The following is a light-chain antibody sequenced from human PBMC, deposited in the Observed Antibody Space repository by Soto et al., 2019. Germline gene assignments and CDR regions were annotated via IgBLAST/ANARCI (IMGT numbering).Light chain of an antibody. Sequence: DIQMTQSPSSLSASLGDRVTITCRASQSINNYLNWYQQEEGKAPKLLIYAATSLQSRVPSRFSGSGSGTECTRTISSLQPGDFATYYCQQSYNSPYTFGLGTKLEIK. CDR2: AAT. V-gene: IGKV1-39*01. CDR3: QQSYNSPYT. CDR1: QSINNY. J-gene: IGKJ2*01.